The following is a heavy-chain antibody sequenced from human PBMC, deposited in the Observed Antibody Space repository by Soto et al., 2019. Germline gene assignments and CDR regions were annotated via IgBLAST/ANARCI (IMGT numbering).Heavy chain of an antibody. D-gene: IGHD2-15*01. J-gene: IGHJ4*02. CDR1: GGTVSNSA. CDR2: IIPIFGPA. V-gene: IGHV1-69*01. Sequence: QVQLVQSGAEVRKPGSSVKVSCKASGGTVSNSAISWLRQAPGQGLEWMGGIIPIFGPAVYARKFRGRVTITADESTSTAYMELSAVXXXXXAVXYCGRGSSWTKVEYWGQGTLVTVSS. CDR3: GRGSSWTKVEY.